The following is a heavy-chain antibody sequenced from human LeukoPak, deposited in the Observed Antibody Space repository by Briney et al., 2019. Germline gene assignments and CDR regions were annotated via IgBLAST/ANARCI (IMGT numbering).Heavy chain of an antibody. CDR1: GYTFTGYY. CDR2: INPNSGGT. Sequence: APVKVSCKASGYTFTGYYMHWVRQAPGQGLEWMGWINPNSGGTNYAQKFQGWVTMTRDTSISTAYMELSRLRSDDTAVYYCAREEAGFYYYYGMDVWGQGTTVTVSS. V-gene: IGHV1-2*04. D-gene: IGHD3-3*01. CDR3: AREEAGFYYYYGMDV. J-gene: IGHJ6*02.